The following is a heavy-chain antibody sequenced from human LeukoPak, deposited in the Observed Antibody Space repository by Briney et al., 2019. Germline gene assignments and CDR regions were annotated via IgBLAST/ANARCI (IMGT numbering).Heavy chain of an antibody. V-gene: IGHV4-61*02. CDR2: LYTNGST. J-gene: IGHJ6*03. D-gene: IGHD3-3*01. CDR3: ARDRNFWSGSNYYYYMDV. Sequence: PSETLSLTCTVSGGSISSDTHYWSWIRQPAGKGLEWIGRLYTNGSTNSTPSLKSRVTISGDTSKNQFSLELSSVTAADTAVYYCARDRNFWSGSNYYYYMDVWGKGTTVTVSS. CDR1: GGSISSDTHY.